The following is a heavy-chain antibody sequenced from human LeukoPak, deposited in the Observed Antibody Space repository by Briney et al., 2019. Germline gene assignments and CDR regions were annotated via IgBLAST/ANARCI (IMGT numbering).Heavy chain of an antibody. J-gene: IGHJ4*02. D-gene: IGHD6-6*01. CDR3: AKAGSARPFDY. CDR1: GFTFSSYG. Sequence: GGSLRLSCAASGFTFSSYGMHWVRQAPGKGLEWVAVISYDGSNKYYADSVKGRFTISRDNSKNTLYLQMNSLRAEDTAVYYCAKAGSARPFDYWGQGTLVTVSS. CDR2: ISYDGSNK. V-gene: IGHV3-30*18.